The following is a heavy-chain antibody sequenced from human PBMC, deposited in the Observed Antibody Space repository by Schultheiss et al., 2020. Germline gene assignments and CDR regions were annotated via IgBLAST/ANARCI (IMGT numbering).Heavy chain of an antibody. CDR2: ISRSSSTI. CDR1: GFTFSDYY. Sequence: GGSLRLSCAASGFTFSDYYMSWIRQAPGKGLEWVSYISRSSSTIYYADSVKGRFTISRDNAKNSLYLQMNSLRDEDTAVYYCAREGSSSWYYSDCWGQGTLVTVCS. CDR3: AREGSSSWYYSDC. D-gene: IGHD6-13*01. J-gene: IGHJ4*02. V-gene: IGHV3-11*04.